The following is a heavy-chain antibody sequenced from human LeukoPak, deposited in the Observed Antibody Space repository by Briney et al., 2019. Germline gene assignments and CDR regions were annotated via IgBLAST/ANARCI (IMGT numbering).Heavy chain of an antibody. J-gene: IGHJ4*02. Sequence: GGSLKLSCAASGLTVSSNYMSWVRHAPGKGLEWVSVTDRGGSTYYADPVKGRFTISRDNSEYTLYLQMNSLRTEDTAVYYCGTTTLSATWNYWGQGTLVTVSS. V-gene: IGHV3-53*01. CDR2: TDRGGST. CDR1: GLTVSSNY. CDR3: GTTTLSATWNY. D-gene: IGHD3-16*02.